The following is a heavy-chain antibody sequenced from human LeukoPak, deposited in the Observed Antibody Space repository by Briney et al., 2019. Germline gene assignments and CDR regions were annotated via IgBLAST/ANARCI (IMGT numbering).Heavy chain of an antibody. CDR2: INWNGGST. J-gene: IGHJ3*01. V-gene: IGHV3-20*04. CDR3: ARAQGRHP. Sequence: GGSLRLSCAASGFTFDDYGMSWVRQAPGKGLKWVSGINWNGGSTGYADSVKGRFTISRDNAKNSQYVEMKSLRVEDTALYYCARAQGRHPWGQGTMVIVSS. CDR1: GFTFDDYG.